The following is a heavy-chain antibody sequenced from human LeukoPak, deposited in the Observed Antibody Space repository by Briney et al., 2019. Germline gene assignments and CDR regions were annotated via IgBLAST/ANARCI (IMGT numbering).Heavy chain of an antibody. CDR2: IIPIFGTA. J-gene: IGHJ6*03. D-gene: IGHD6-13*01. CDR1: GGTFSSYA. CDR3: ASCSPLGYSSSWYLHYYYMDV. Sequence: SVKVPCKASGGTFSSYAISWVRQAPGQGLEWMGGIIPIFGTANYAQKFQGRVTITTDESTSTAYMELSSLRSEDTAVYYWASCSPLGYSSSWYLHYYYMDVWGKGTTVTVSS. V-gene: IGHV1-69*05.